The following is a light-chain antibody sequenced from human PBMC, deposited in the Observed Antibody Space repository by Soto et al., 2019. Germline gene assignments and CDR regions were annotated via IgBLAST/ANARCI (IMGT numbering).Light chain of an antibody. CDR2: ENN. CDR3: GTWDSSLSARV. V-gene: IGLV1-51*02. Sequence: QSVLTQPPSVSAAPGQKVTISCSGSSSNIGNNYVSWYQQFPGTAPKLLIYENNKRPSGIPDRFSGSKSGTSATLGITGLQTGEEADYYCGTWDSSLSARVFGGGTKVTVL. J-gene: IGLJ3*02. CDR1: SSNIGNNY.